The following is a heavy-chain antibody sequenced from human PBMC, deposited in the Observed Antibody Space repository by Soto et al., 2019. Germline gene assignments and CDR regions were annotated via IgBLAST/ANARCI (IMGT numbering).Heavy chain of an antibody. CDR2: IKQDGSEK. J-gene: IGHJ6*02. CDR3: ARVMGSSYLNTYYYYGMDV. D-gene: IGHD6-6*01. V-gene: IGHV3-7*03. CDR1: GFTFSSYW. Sequence: PGGSLKLSCAASGFTFSSYWMSWVRQAPGKGLEWVANIKQDGSEKYYVDSVKGRFTISRDNAKNSLYLQMNSLRAEDTAVYYCARVMGSSYLNTYYYYGMDVWGQGTTVTVSS.